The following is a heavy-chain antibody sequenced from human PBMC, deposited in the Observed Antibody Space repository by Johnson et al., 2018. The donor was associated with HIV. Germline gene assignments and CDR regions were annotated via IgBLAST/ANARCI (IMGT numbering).Heavy chain of an antibody. J-gene: IGHJ3*01. CDR1: GFTFSDYY. V-gene: IGHV3-11*04. CDR3: VRGLYSSAWNFGYLDAFDV. CDR2: ISGSGGAI. D-gene: IGHD6-19*01. Sequence: QVQLVESGGGLVKPGGSLRLSCAASGFTFSDYYMSWIRQAPGKGLEWVSYISGSGGAIYYADSVKGRFTISRGNAKNSLYLQMNSLRAGDTAVYYGVRGLYSSAWNFGYLDAFDVWGQGTMVTVSS.